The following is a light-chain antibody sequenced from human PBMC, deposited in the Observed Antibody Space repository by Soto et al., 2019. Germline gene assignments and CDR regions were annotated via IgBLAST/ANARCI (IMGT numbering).Light chain of an antibody. CDR3: ENWDSHSYVV. J-gene: IGLJ2*01. Sequence: QLVLTQSSSASASLGSSVKLTCTLSSGHISYIIEWHQQQPGKAPRYLMKLEGSGSYNTGSGVPDRFSGSSSGAARDPTTSNHQSEEEADYYCENWDSHSYVVFGGGTKLTVL. V-gene: IGLV4-60*03. CDR2: LEGSGSY. CDR1: SGHISYI.